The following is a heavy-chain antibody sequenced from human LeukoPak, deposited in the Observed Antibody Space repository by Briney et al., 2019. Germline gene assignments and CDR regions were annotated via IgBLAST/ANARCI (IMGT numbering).Heavy chain of an antibody. CDR3: ARVGSNWGHFDH. D-gene: IGHD7-27*01. Sequence: SETLSLTCTVSGGSISSYYWSWIRQPPGKGLEWIGYIHYSGSTNYNPSLKSRVTISVDTSKNQFSLKLSSVTAADTAVHYCARVGSNWGHFDHWGQGTLVTVSS. CDR2: IHYSGST. V-gene: IGHV4-59*01. J-gene: IGHJ4*02. CDR1: GGSISSYY.